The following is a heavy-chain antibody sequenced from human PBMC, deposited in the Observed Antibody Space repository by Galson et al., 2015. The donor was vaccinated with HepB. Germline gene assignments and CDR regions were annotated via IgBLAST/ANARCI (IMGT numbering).Heavy chain of an antibody. CDR3: ARGGGWDRPSFDY. CDR2: INPNSGGT. D-gene: IGHD6-19*01. J-gene: IGHJ4*02. V-gene: IGHV1-2*04. CDR1: GYTFTGYY. Sequence: SVKVSCKASGYTFTGYYMHWVRQAPGQGLEWMGWINPNSGGTNYAQKFQGWVTMTRDTSISTAYMELSRLGSDDTAVYYCARGGGWDRPSFDYWGQGTLVTVSS.